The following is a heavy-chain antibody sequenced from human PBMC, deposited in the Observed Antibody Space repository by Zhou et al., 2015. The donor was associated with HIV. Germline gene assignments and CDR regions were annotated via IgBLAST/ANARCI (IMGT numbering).Heavy chain of an antibody. D-gene: IGHD4-11*01. Sequence: QVHLEESGGGVVRPGRSLRLSCAASGFTFNDYGFHWVRQVPGKGLEWLSFVSFDGSSTYYRDSVKGRFTISRDNSKNTLFLQITTLRTEDTAMYYCARGENNYSNHLEYWGQGTLVTVSS. J-gene: IGHJ4*02. CDR3: ARGENNYSNHLEY. V-gene: IGHV3-30-3*01. CDR2: VSFDGSST. CDR1: GFTFNDYG.